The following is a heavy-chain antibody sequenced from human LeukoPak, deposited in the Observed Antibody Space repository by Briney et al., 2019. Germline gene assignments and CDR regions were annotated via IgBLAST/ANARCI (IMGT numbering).Heavy chain of an antibody. V-gene: IGHV3-23*01. Sequence: GGSLRLSCAASGFTFSSYAMSWVRQAPGKGLEWVSAISGSGGSTYYADSVKGRFTISRDNSKNTLYLQMNSLRAEDTAVYYCAKDTGEGHSGSYGPRGGAFDIWGQGTMVTVSS. CDR2: ISGSGGST. CDR3: AKDTGEGHSGSYGPRGGAFDI. J-gene: IGHJ3*02. D-gene: IGHD1-26*01. CDR1: GFTFSSYA.